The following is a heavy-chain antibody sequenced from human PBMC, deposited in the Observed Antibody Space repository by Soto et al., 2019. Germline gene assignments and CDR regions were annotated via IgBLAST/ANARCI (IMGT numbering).Heavy chain of an antibody. V-gene: IGHV3-30*18. Sequence: PGGSLSLSCAASGFPFSSYGMHWVRQAPGKGLEWVAVISYDGSNKYYADSVKGRFTISRDNSKNTLYLQMNSLRAEDTAVYYCAKDRGLIVGATTGYFDYWGQGTLVTVSS. CDR1: GFPFSSYG. D-gene: IGHD1-26*01. CDR3: AKDRGLIVGATTGYFDY. CDR2: ISYDGSNK. J-gene: IGHJ4*02.